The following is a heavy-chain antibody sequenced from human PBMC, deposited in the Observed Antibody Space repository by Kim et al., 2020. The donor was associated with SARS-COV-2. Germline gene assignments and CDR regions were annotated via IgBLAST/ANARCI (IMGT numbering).Heavy chain of an antibody. CDR3: ARVLPMIMKRYFDL. D-gene: IGHD3-22*01. Sequence: NPSLKSRVTISVYTAKNQFALKLSTVTAADTAVYYCARVLPMIMKRYFDLWGRGTLVTVSS. V-gene: IGHV4-31*02. J-gene: IGHJ2*01.